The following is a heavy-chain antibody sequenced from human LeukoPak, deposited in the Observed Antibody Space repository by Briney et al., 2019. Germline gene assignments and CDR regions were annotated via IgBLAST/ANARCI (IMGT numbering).Heavy chain of an antibody. V-gene: IGHV4-61*08. CDR3: ARGFDAHRAFDI. D-gene: IGHD3-9*01. Sequence: SETLSLTCTVSGGSISSGDYYWSWIRQPPGKGLEWIGYISYSGSTNYNPSLKSRVTISLDTSKSQFSLRLTSVTAADTAVYYCARGFDAHRAFDIWGQGTVVTVSS. CDR2: ISYSGST. CDR1: GGSISSGDYY. J-gene: IGHJ3*02.